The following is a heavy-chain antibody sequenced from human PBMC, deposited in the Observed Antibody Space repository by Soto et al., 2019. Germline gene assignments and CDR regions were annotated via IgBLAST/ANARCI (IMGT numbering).Heavy chain of an antibody. CDR2: ISGSGGST. V-gene: IGHV3-23*01. CDR3: AKVYLYYGGPYYYYGMDV. J-gene: IGHJ6*02. CDR1: GFTFSSYA. Sequence: PGGSLRLSCAASGFTFSSYAMSWVRQAPGKGLEWVSAISGSGGSTYYADSVKGRFTISRDNSKNTLYLQMNSLRAEDTAVYYCAKVYLYYGGPYYYYGMDVWGQGTTVTAP. D-gene: IGHD4-17*01.